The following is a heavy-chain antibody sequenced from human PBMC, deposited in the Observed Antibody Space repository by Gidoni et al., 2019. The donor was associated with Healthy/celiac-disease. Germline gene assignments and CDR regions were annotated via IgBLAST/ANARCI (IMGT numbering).Heavy chain of an antibody. V-gene: IGHV3-48*03. CDR2: MSMSGSTI. CDR1: GFTFSSYE. J-gene: IGHJ4*02. Sequence: EVQLVESGGGLVQPGGSLRLSCAASGFTFSSYEMNWVRQAPGKGLEWVSYMSMSGSTIYYADSVKGRFTISRDNAKNSLYLQMNSLRAEDTAVYYCARDLYDSSGYPLFDYWGQGTLVTVSS. D-gene: IGHD3-22*01. CDR3: ARDLYDSSGYPLFDY.